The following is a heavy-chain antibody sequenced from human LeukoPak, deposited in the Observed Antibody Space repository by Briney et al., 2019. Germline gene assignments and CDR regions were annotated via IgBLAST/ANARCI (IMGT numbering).Heavy chain of an antibody. V-gene: IGHV1-8*03. Sequence: ASVKVSCKASGYTFTSYDINWVRQATGQGLEWMGWMNPNSGNTGYAQKFQGRVTITRNTSISTAYMELSSLRSEDTAVYYCASVDYGDYDEAFDIWGQGTMVTVSS. CDR3: ASVDYGDYDEAFDI. D-gene: IGHD4-17*01. CDR2: MNPNSGNT. J-gene: IGHJ3*02. CDR1: GYTFTSYD.